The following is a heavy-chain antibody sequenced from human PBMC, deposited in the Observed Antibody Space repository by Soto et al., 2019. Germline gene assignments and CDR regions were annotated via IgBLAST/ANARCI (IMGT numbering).Heavy chain of an antibody. CDR2: ISGSGGST. CDR1: GFTFSSYA. V-gene: IGHV3-23*01. D-gene: IGHD3-3*01. CDR3: AKYPIFFTGIPGSAPLGY. J-gene: IGHJ4*02. Sequence: GGSLRLSCAASGFTFSSYAMSWVRQAPGKGLEWVSAISGSGGSTYYADSVKGRFTISRDNSKNTLYLQMNSLRAEDTAVYYCAKYPIFFTGIPGSAPLGYWGQGTLVTVSS.